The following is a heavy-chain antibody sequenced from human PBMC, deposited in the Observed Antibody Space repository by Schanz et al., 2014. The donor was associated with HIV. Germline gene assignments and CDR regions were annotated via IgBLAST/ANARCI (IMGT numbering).Heavy chain of an antibody. CDR2: IKQDGSEK. V-gene: IGHV3-7*03. J-gene: IGHJ6*02. CDR3: AQDRGVVSGMATNYYYGMDV. D-gene: IGHD5-12*01. CDR1: GFTFSSYW. Sequence: EVQLVESGGGLVQPGGSLRLSCAASGFTFSSYWMTWVRQAPGKGLEWVANIKQDGSEKHYVDSVKGRFTIFRDNDNDSLYLQMNSLRVEDTACYYCAQDRGVVSGMATNYYYGMDVWGQGTTVTVSS.